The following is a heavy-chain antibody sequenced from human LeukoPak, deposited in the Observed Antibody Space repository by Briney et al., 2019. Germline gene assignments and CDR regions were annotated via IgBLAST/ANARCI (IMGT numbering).Heavy chain of an antibody. CDR3: AKKGVYYYGSGSYYNDAFDI. J-gene: IGHJ3*02. Sequence: GGSLRLSCAASGFTLSNYWMHWVRQAPGEGLVWVSRVDPDGTTTNYADSVTGRFTTSRDNAKNTLYLQMNSLRAEDTAVYYCAKKGVYYYGSGSYYNDAFDIWGQGTMVTVSS. D-gene: IGHD3-10*01. V-gene: IGHV3-74*01. CDR1: GFTLSNYW. CDR2: VDPDGTTT.